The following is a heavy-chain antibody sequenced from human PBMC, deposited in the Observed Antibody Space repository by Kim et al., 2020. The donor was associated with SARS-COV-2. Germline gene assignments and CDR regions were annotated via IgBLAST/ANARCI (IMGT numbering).Heavy chain of an antibody. CDR3: AKDMTFGGVIVGYFDY. V-gene: IGHV3-9*01. D-gene: IGHD3-16*02. J-gene: IGHJ4*02. Sequence: SGKGRFTISRDNAKNSLYLQMNSLRAEDTALYYCAKDMTFGGVIVGYFDYWGQGTLVTVSS.